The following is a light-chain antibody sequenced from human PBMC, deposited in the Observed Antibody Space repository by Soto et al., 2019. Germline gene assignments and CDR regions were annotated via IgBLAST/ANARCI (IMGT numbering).Light chain of an antibody. CDR3: QQAYSFPIT. V-gene: IGKV1-12*01. Sequence: DIQMTQSPSSVSASVGDRVTITCRASQGISRVLGWYQQKPGKAPKXLIFAASSLQSGVPSRFSGSGSGTDFTISISNLQPEDFETYYCQQAYSFPITFGQGTRLEIK. J-gene: IGKJ5*01. CDR2: AAS. CDR1: QGISRV.